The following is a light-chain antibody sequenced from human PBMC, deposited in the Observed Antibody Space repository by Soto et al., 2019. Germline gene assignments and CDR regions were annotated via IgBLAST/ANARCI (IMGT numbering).Light chain of an antibody. V-gene: IGKV1-5*01. CDR2: DAS. CDR3: QQYNNYSPT. Sequence: DIQMTQSPSTLTAYVGDRVTITCRASQSITNWVAWYQQKPGKAPKLLIYDASNLASGVPSRFSGRGSGTDFTLTVSSLQPDDFATYYCQQYNNYSPTFGQGTKVEV. J-gene: IGKJ1*01. CDR1: QSITNW.